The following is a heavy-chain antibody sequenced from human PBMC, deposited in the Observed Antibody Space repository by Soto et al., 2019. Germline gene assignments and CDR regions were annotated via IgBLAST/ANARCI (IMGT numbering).Heavy chain of an antibody. CDR2: ISYSGST. Sequence: QVQLQESGPGLVKPSETLSITCTVSSDSISSYYWSWIRHPPGKRLEWIGYISYSGSTDYNPSLKSRVTISGDTYKNQFSLKVSSVTAADTAVYYCARGTSWQLPFDYWGQGTLVTVSS. CDR3: ARGTSWQLPFDY. D-gene: IGHD6-13*01. CDR1: SDSISSYY. J-gene: IGHJ4*02. V-gene: IGHV4-59*01.